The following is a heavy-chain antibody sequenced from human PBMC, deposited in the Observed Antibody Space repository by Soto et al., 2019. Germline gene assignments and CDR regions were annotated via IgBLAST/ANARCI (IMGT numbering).Heavy chain of an antibody. CDR3: SRGPQGGSGYVGDAFDI. J-gene: IGHJ3*02. V-gene: IGHV3-7*01. Sequence: PGESLKISCAASEFSFSGYWMHWVRQAPGKGLEWVAVIRQDGSNRYYVDSVKGRFTISRDNSKNTLYLQMNSLRAEDTVVYYCSRGPQGGSGYVGDAFDIWGQGTMVTVSS. D-gene: IGHD5-12*01. CDR1: EFSFSGYW. CDR2: IRQDGSNR.